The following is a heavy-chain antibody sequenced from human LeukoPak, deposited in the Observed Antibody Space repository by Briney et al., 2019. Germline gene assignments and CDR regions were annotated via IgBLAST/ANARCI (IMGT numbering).Heavy chain of an antibody. D-gene: IGHD2-8*01. V-gene: IGHV4-34*01. CDR2: INHSGST. CDR1: GGSFSGYY. Sequence: SETLSLTCAVYGGSFSGYYWNWIRQPPGKELEWIGEINHSGSTNYNPSLKSRVTISVDTSKNQFSLKLSSVTAADTAVYYCARARMAGPGNWFDPWGQGTLVTVSS. J-gene: IGHJ5*02. CDR3: ARARMAGPGNWFDP.